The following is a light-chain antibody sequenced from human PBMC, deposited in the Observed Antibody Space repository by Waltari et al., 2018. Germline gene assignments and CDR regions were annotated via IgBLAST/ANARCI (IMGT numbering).Light chain of an antibody. CDR2: GAS. V-gene: IGKV3-20*01. Sequence: IVLTQHPGTMSLAPGGGATPTSSATHPVIGNYLAWYQQKPGKAPRLLISGASNIANDIPERFSGSGSGTEFTLTISRLQPEDFAAYYCQQYDNPLSTFGEGTKVEIK. CDR3: QQYDNPLST. CDR1: HPVIGNY. J-gene: IGKJ4*01.